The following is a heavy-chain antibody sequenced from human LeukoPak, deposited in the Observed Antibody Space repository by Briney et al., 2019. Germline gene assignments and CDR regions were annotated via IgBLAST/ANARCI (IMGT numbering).Heavy chain of an antibody. CDR2: INQDGREK. J-gene: IGHJ4*02. Sequence: GGSLRLSCAASGFTSSGYWMSWVRQAPGKGLEWVANINQDGREKYYVCTVKGGFTISRDATKNSQYMQMYSLRAEDTAVYYSAGGRTGITPIAVLNNTLRGTEYWGQGTLVSVSS. D-gene: IGHD3-22*01. CDR1: GFTSSGYW. V-gene: IGHV3-7*01. CDR3: AGGRTGITPIAVLNNTLRGTEY.